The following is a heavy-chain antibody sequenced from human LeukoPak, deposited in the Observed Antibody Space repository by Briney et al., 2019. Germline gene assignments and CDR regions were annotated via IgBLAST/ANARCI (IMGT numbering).Heavy chain of an antibody. Sequence: SETLSLTCAVYGGSFSGYYWSWIRQPPRKGLEWIGEINHSGSTNYNPSLKSRVTISVDTSKNQFSLKLSSVTAADTAVYYCARGGYCSGGSCYKYYYGMDVWGQGTTVTVSS. D-gene: IGHD2-15*01. CDR3: ARGGYCSGGSCYKYYYGMDV. CDR1: GGSFSGYY. CDR2: INHSGST. V-gene: IGHV4-34*01. J-gene: IGHJ6*02.